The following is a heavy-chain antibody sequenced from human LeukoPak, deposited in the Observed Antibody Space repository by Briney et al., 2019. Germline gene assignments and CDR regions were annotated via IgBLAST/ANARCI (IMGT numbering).Heavy chain of an antibody. CDR1: GFTFSSYG. V-gene: IGHV3-30*18. Sequence: GGSLRLSCAASGFTFSSYGMHWVRQAPGKGLEWVAVISYDESNKYYADSVKGRFTISRDNSKNTLYLQMNSLRAEDTAVYYCAKFSGYAHWGQGTLVTVSS. CDR2: ISYDESNK. D-gene: IGHD5-12*01. CDR3: AKFSGYAH. J-gene: IGHJ4*02.